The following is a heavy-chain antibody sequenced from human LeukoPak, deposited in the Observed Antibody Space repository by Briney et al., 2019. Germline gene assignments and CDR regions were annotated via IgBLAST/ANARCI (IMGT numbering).Heavy chain of an antibody. D-gene: IGHD3-22*01. J-gene: IGHJ4*02. CDR1: GGSISSYY. V-gene: IGHV4-34*01. Sequence: SETLSLTCTVSGGSISSYYWSWIRQPAGKGLEWIGEINHSGSTNYNPSLKSRVTISVDTSKNQFSLKLSSVTAADTAVYYCARGKGEYYYDSSGYYFDYWGQGTLVTVSS. CDR2: INHSGST. CDR3: ARGKGEYYYDSSGYYFDY.